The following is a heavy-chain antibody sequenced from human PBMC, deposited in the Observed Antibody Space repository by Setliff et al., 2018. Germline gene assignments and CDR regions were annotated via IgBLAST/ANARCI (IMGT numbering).Heavy chain of an antibody. J-gene: IGHJ4*02. CDR2: ISAYNGNT. V-gene: IGHV1-18*01. CDR1: GYTFTSYG. Sequence: ASVKVSCKASGYTFTSYGISWVRQAPGQGLEWMGWISAYNGNTNYAQKLQGRVTMNTDTSTSTAYMELRSLRSDDTAVYYCARDRSGAGDYYASSGYYDYWGQGTLVTVSS. D-gene: IGHD3-22*01. CDR3: ARDRSGAGDYYASSGYYDY.